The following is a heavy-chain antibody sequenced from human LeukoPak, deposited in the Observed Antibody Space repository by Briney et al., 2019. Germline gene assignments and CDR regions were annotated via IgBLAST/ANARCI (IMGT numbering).Heavy chain of an antibody. CDR3: ATSLRFFECFSNLLDY. D-gene: IGHD3-3*01. J-gene: IGHJ4*02. CDR1: GFTFSAFG. CDR2: IPYDGSDK. V-gene: IGHV3-30*02. Sequence: GGSLRLSCAASGFTFSAFGMHWVRQAPGKGLEWVTFIPYDGSDKYYADSVKGRFTISRDNSKNTVYLQMNNLRAEDTAVYYCATSLRFFECFSNLLDYWGQGTLVTVSS.